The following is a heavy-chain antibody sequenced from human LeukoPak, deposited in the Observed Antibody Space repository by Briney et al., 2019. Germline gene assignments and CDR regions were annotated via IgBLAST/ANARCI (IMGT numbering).Heavy chain of an antibody. Sequence: SETLSLTCTVSGYSISSGYYWGWIRQPPGKGLEWMGNIYYSGSTYYNPSLKSRVTISVDTSKNQFSLELSSVTAADTAVYYCARESWGSIDYWGQGTLVTVSS. CDR2: IYYSGST. V-gene: IGHV4-38-2*02. J-gene: IGHJ4*02. D-gene: IGHD6-13*01. CDR1: GYSISSGYY. CDR3: ARESWGSIDY.